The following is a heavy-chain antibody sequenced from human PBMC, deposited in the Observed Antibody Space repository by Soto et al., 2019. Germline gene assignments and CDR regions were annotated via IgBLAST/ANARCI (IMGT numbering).Heavy chain of an antibody. Sequence: QLQLQESGPGLVKPSGTLSLTCGVSGGSISSSKWWTWVRQPPGKGPEWIGEIDHSGSTNYNPSLSSRVTIALDESNTQFSLTLTSVTAADTSVYYCAMQDYSSATDHAFLVNGYFDPWGRGILVTVTS. CDR1: GGSISSSKW. V-gene: IGHV4-4*02. D-gene: IGHD6-25*01. J-gene: IGHJ2*01. CDR2: IDHSGST. CDR3: AMQDYSSATDHAFLVNGYFDP.